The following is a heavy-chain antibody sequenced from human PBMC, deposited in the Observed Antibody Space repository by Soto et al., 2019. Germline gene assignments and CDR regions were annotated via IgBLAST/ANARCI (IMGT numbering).Heavy chain of an antibody. Sequence: QVQLQESGPGLVKPSQTLSLTCTVSGGSITSSGYYWSWIRQHPGEGLEWIGFTSNSGSTSYNPSXKRXVTIAVATSSNQFSLNLKSVTAADTAVYYCARGGGSTKVDYWGQGTLVPVSP. D-gene: IGHD2-2*01. CDR1: GGSITSSGYY. J-gene: IGHJ4*02. CDR2: TSNSGST. V-gene: IGHV4-31*03. CDR3: ARGGGSTKVDY.